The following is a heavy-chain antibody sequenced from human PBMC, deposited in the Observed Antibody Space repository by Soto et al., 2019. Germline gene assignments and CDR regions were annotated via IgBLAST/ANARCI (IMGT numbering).Heavy chain of an antibody. CDR2: IYYSGST. D-gene: IGHD4-17*01. V-gene: IGHV4-39*01. Sequence: SETLSLTCTVSGGSISSSSYYWGWIRQPPGKGLEWIGSIYYSGSTYYNPSLKSRVTISVDTSKNQFSLKLSSVTAADTAVYYRASYDYGVFDYWGQGTLVTVSS. CDR1: GGSISSSSYY. J-gene: IGHJ4*02. CDR3: ASYDYGVFDY.